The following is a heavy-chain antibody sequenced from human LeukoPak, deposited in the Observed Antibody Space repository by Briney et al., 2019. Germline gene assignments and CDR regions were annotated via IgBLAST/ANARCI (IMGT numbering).Heavy chain of an antibody. D-gene: IGHD3-16*01. V-gene: IGHV4-59*08. CDR1: GGSISSYY. Sequence: SETLSLTCTVSGGSISSYYWSWTRQPPGKGLEWIGHMSYSGSTSYNPSLKSRVTMSVDTSKNQFSLKLTSMTAAHTAVYYCARHGAGGVLDSWGQGTLVTVAS. CDR3: ARHGAGGVLDS. J-gene: IGHJ4*02. CDR2: MSYSGST.